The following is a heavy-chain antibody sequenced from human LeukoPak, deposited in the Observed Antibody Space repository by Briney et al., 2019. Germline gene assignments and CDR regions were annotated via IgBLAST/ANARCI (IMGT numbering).Heavy chain of an antibody. Sequence: SVKVSCKASGGTFTSYAISWVRQAPGQGLEWMGGIIPIFGTANYAQKFQGRVTITADESTSTAYMELSSLRSEDTAVYYCARARMVRGVTNYYYYYGMDVWGQGTTVTVSS. D-gene: IGHD3-10*01. J-gene: IGHJ6*02. CDR2: IIPIFGTA. V-gene: IGHV1-69*13. CDR1: GGTFTSYA. CDR3: ARARMVRGVTNYYYYYGMDV.